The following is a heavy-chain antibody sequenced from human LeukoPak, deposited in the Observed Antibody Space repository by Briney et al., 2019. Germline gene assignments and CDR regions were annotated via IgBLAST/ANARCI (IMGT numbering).Heavy chain of an antibody. CDR1: GFTFSSYA. V-gene: IGHV3-30-3*01. Sequence: GGSLRLSCAASGFTFSSYAMHWVRQAPGKGLEWVAVISYDGSNKYYADSVKGRFTISRDNSKNTLYLQMNSLRAEDTAVYYCARAYSGRWYGWGQGTLVTVSS. CDR2: ISYDGSNK. CDR3: ARAYSGRWYG. D-gene: IGHD6-13*01. J-gene: IGHJ4*02.